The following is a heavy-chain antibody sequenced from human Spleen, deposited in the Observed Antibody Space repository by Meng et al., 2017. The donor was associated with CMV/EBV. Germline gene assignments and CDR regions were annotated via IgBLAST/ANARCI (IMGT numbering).Heavy chain of an antibody. J-gene: IGHJ3*02. V-gene: IGHV3-30*02. CDR2: IRYDGSNK. CDR1: GFTFSSYG. Sequence: GGSLRLSCAASGFTFSSYGMHWVRQAPGKGLEWVAFIRYDGSNKYYADSVKGRFTISRDNSKNTLYLQMNSLRAEDTAVYYCAKDLGGGSPHAFDIWGQGQWSPSPQ. D-gene: IGHD1-26*01. CDR3: AKDLGGGSPHAFDI.